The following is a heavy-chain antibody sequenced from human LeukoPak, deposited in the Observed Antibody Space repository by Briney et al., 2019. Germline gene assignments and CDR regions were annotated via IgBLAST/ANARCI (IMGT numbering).Heavy chain of an antibody. J-gene: IGHJ4*02. V-gene: IGHV3-21*01. CDR2: ISSSSSYI. Sequence: GGSLRLSCAASGFTFSSYSMNWVRQAPGKGREGVSSISSSSSYIYYADSVKGRFTISRDNAKNSLYLQMNSLRAEDTAVYYCASDLGYCIGRSCDSDYWGQGTLVTVSS. CDR3: ASDLGYCIGRSCDSDY. D-gene: IGHD2-15*01. CDR1: GFTFSSYS.